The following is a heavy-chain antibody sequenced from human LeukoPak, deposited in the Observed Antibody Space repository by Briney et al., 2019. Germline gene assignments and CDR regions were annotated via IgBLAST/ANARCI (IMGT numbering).Heavy chain of an antibody. V-gene: IGHV1-2*02. D-gene: IGHD1-26*01. J-gene: IGHJ4*02. CDR2: INPNSGGT. CDR3: ARDPAAVGATSGWYFDY. CDR1: GYTFTGYY. Sequence: ASVKVSCKASGYTFTGYYMHWVRQAPGQGLEWMGWINPNSGGTNYAQKFQGRVTMTRDTSISTAYMELSRLRSDDTAVYYCARDPAAVGATSGWYFDYWGQGTLVTVSS.